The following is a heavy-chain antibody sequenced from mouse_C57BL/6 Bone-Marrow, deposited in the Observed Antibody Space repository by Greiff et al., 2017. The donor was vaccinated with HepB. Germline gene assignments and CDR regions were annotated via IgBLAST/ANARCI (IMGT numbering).Heavy chain of an antibody. Sequence: VQLQQPGAELVRPGTSVKLSCKASGYTFTSYWMHWVKQRPGQGLEWIGVIDPSDSYTNYNQKFKSKATLTVDTSSSTAYMQLSSLTSEDSAVYYFARDSSGYRFAYWGQGTLVTVSA. V-gene: IGHV1-59*01. D-gene: IGHD3-2*02. J-gene: IGHJ3*01. CDR1: GYTFTSYW. CDR3: ARDSSGYRFAY. CDR2: IDPSDSYT.